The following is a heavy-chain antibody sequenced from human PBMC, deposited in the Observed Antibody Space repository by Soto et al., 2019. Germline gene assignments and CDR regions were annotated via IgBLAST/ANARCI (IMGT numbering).Heavy chain of an antibody. J-gene: IGHJ6*02. D-gene: IGHD6-13*01. CDR2: INPNSGGT. V-gene: IGHV1-2*04. CDR3: ARSVAAAGIDYYGMDV. CDR1: GYTFTGYY. Sequence: QVQLVQSGAEVKKPGASVKVSCKASGYTFTGYYMHWVRQAPGQGLEWMGWINPNSGGTNYAQKFQGWVTMTRDTSISTAYMELSRLRSDDTAVYYCARSVAAAGIDYYGMDVWAQGTTVTVSS.